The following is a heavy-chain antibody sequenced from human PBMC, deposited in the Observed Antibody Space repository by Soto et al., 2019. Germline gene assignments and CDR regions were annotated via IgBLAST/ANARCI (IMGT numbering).Heavy chain of an antibody. CDR2: FYYSGIS. V-gene: IGHV4-39*01. J-gene: IGHJ4*02. CDR1: GGSISSSSYY. D-gene: IGHD5-12*01. Sequence: QLQLQESGPGLVKPSETLSLTCTVSGGSISSSSYYWGWIRQPPGKGLEWIGSFYYSGISPYNPSLKSRVTTSVDTSKNQFTLKLCSVTAADTAVYYCARTGGYDSRHLTYWVQGTLVTVSS. CDR3: ARTGGYDSRHLTY.